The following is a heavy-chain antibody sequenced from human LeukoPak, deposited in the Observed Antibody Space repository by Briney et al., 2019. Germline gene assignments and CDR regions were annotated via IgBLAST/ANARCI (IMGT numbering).Heavy chain of an antibody. V-gene: IGHV3-7*01. CDR1: GFTFSSYW. D-gene: IGHD3-9*01. Sequence: GGSLRLSCAASGFTFSSYWMSWVRQAPGTGLEWVANIKQDGSEKYYVDSVKGRFTISRDNAKNSLYLQMNSLRAEDTAVYYCARVWGSYYDILTGYYGGYFDHWGRGTLVTVSS. CDR3: ARVWGSYYDILTGYYGGYFDH. J-gene: IGHJ4*01. CDR2: IKQDGSEK.